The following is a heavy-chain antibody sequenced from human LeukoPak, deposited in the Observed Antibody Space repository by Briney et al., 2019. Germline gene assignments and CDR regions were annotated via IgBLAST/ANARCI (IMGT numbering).Heavy chain of an antibody. CDR1: GGSISSYY. CDR2: IYYSGST. CDR3: ARGAYGLQFSNWFDP. J-gene: IGHJ5*02. D-gene: IGHD5-24*01. Sequence: SETLSLTCTVSGGSISSYYWSWIRQPPGKGLEWIGYIYYSGSTNYNPSLKSRVTISVDTSKNQFSLKLSSVTAADTAVYYCARGAYGLQFSNWFDPWGQGTLVTVSS. V-gene: IGHV4-59*12.